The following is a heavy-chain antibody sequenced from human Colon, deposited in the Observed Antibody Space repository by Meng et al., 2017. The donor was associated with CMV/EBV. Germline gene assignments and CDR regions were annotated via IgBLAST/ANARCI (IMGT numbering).Heavy chain of an antibody. CDR1: GVSISSSPDY. Sequence: SETLSLTCTVSGVSISSSPDYWGWVRQPPGRGLEWIVNIDYASITSYHSSLASRVTLSVDTSRNQFSLNLKSVTAADTAVYYCVRDPQRPDYYDSLVYGLDVWGQGTTVTVSS. V-gene: IGHV4-39*07. J-gene: IGHJ6*02. CDR3: VRDPQRPDYYDSLVYGLDV. CDR2: IDYASIT. D-gene: IGHD3-22*01.